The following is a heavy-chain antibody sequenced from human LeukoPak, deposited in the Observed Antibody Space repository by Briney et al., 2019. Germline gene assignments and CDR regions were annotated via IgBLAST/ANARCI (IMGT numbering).Heavy chain of an antibody. J-gene: IGHJ6*02. CDR1: EFTFSNYA. V-gene: IGHV3-30-3*01. CDR3: AVYGDYGIYGMDV. Sequence: GGSLRLSCAASEFTFSNYALHWVRQAPGKGLQWVAVISYDGNTIHYADSVKGRFIISRDTSKNTLYLQMNSLRAEDTAVYYCAVYGDYGIYGMDVWGQGTTVTVSS. D-gene: IGHD4-17*01. CDR2: ISYDGNTI.